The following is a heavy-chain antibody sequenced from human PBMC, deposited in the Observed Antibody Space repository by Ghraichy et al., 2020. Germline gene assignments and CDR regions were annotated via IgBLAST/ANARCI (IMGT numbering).Heavy chain of an antibody. J-gene: IGHJ4*02. V-gene: IGHV1-2*02. CDR1: GYTFTGYY. CDR2: INPNSGGT. D-gene: IGHD6-6*01. Sequence: ASVKVSCKASGYTFTGYYMHWVRQAPGQGLEWMGWINPNSGGTNYAQKFQGRVTMTRDTSISTAYMELSRLRSDDTAVYYCATKAARFHIQGDYWGQGTLVTVSS. CDR3: ATKAARFHIQGDY.